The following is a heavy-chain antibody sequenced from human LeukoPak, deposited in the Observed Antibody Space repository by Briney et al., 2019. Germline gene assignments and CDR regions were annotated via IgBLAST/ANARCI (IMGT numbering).Heavy chain of an antibody. CDR1: GFIFSNYG. CDR3: AKDNKGAAAGTRGFDP. J-gene: IGHJ5*02. D-gene: IGHD6-13*01. Sequence: PGRSLRLSCEVSGFIFSNYGMHWVRQAPGKGLEWVAVISYDGTNKYYADSVKGRFTISRDNSKNTLFLQVNSLRAEDTAVYYCAKDNKGAAAGTRGFDPWGQGTLVTVSS. V-gene: IGHV3-30*18. CDR2: ISYDGTNK.